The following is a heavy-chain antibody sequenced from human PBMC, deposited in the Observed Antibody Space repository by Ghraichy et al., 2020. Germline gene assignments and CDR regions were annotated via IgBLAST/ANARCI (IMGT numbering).Heavy chain of an antibody. CDR3: ARGDWPAAGTGI. D-gene: IGHD6-13*01. CDR2: INTDGSST. J-gene: IGHJ3*02. V-gene: IGHV3-74*01. CDR1: GFTFSSFW. Sequence: GSLNISCAASGFTFSSFWMHWVRQAPGKGLVWVSRINTDGSSTSYADSVKGRFTISRDNAKNTLYLQMNSLRAEDTAVYYCARGDWPAAGTGIWGQGTMVTVSS.